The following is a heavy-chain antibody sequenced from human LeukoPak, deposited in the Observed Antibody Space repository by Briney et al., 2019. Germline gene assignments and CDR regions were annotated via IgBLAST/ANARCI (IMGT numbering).Heavy chain of an antibody. CDR3: ATRHYYYDSSGYEEFDP. CDR1: GYTFTSYD. D-gene: IGHD3-22*01. V-gene: IGHV1-8*01. CDR2: MNPNSGNT. J-gene: IGHJ5*02. Sequence: ASVTVSCKASGYTFTSYDINWVRQAPGQGLEWMGWMNPNSGNTGYAQKFQGRVTMTRNTSISTAYMELSSLRSEDTAVYYCATRHYYYDSSGYEEFDPWGQGTLVTVSS.